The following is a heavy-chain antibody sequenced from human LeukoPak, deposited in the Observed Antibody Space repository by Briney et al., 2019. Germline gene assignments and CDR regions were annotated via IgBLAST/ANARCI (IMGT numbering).Heavy chain of an antibody. CDR1: GFIFSNYW. Sequence: PGGSLRLSCAASGFIFSNYWMAWVRQGPGEGLEWVSVIYTGGNTHYADSVKGRFTISRDNSKNTVFLQMNSLRPEDTAVYYCARGDSSSWKNYYYYYGMDVWGQGTTVTVSS. CDR3: ARGDSSSWKNYYYYYGMDV. D-gene: IGHD6-13*01. CDR2: IYTGGNT. J-gene: IGHJ6*02. V-gene: IGHV3-66*02.